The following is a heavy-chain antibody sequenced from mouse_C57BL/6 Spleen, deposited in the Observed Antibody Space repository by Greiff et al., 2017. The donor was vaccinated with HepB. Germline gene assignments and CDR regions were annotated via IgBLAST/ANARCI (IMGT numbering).Heavy chain of an antibody. D-gene: IGHD1-1*01. CDR3: TTYYGSSLFAY. CDR2: IDPEDGDT. CDR1: GFNIKDYY. J-gene: IGHJ3*01. V-gene: IGHV14-1*01. Sequence: VHVKQSGAELVRPGASVKLSCTASGFNIKDYYMHWVKQRPEQGLEWIGRIDPEDGDTEYAPKFQGKATMTADTSSNTAYLQLSSLTSEDTAVYYCTTYYGSSLFAYWGQGTLVTVSA.